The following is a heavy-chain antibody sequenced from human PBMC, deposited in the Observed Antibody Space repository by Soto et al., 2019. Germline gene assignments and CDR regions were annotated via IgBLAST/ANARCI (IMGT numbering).Heavy chain of an antibody. CDR1: GFTFDDYA. J-gene: IGHJ5*02. CDR3: AKDAGDYDFSAWFDP. CDR2: ISWNSGSI. Sequence: GGSLRFSCAASGFTFDDYAMHWVRQAPGKGLEWVSGISWNSGSIGYADSVKGRFTISRDNAKNSLYLQMNSLRAEDTALYYCAKDAGDYDFSAWFDPWGQGTLVTVSS. V-gene: IGHV3-9*01. D-gene: IGHD3-3*01.